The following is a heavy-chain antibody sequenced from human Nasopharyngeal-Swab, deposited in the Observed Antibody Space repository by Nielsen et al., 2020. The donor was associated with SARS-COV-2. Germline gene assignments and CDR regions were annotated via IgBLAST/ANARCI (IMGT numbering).Heavy chain of an antibody. J-gene: IGHJ4*02. V-gene: IGHV3-33*01. CDR2: IWYDGSNK. D-gene: IGHD5-18*01. CDR3: ARVHGDTAMASDY. Sequence: WIRQPPGKGLEWVAVIWYDGSNKYYADSVKGRFTISRDNSKNTLYLQMNSLRAEDTAVYYCARVHGDTAMASDYWGQGTLVTVSS.